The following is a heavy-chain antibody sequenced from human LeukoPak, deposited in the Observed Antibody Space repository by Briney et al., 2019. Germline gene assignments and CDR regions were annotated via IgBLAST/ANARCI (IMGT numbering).Heavy chain of an antibody. CDR3: ARASTIGAAGLFNF. CDR2: IYSGGTT. V-gene: IGHV3-53*01. Sequence: PGGSLRLSCAASGSTVSSDYMNWVRQAPGKGLEWVSVIYSGGTTFYADSVRGRFTISRDNSKNTLYLQMNSLRAEDTAMYYCARASTIGAAGLFNFWGQGTLVTVSS. J-gene: IGHJ4*02. D-gene: IGHD6-13*01. CDR1: GSTVSSDY.